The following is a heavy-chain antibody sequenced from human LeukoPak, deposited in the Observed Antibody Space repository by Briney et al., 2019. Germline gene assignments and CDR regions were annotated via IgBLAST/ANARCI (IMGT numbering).Heavy chain of an antibody. V-gene: IGHV4-4*02. CDR1: GGSIINSNW. D-gene: IGHD3-22*01. J-gene: IGHJ4*02. CDR3: AREAPRYYDSSGYLSDFDY. CDR2: IDHSGST. Sequence: SGTLSLTYAVSGGSIINSNWWSWVRQPPGKGLEWIGEIDHSGSTSYNPSLKSRVTMSVDRSQNQFSLRLSTVTAADTAVYYCAREAPRYYDSSGYLSDFDYWGQGTLVTVSS.